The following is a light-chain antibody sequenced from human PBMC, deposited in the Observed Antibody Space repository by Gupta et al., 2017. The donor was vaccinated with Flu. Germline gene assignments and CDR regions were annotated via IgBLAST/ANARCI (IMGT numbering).Light chain of an antibody. J-gene: IGLJ1*01. CDR2: DNN. CDR3: GTGDSSLSAYV. CDR1: SSNIGNNY. V-gene: IGLV1-51*01. Sequence: QSVLTQPPAVSAAPGQKVTISCSGSSSNIGNNYVSWYQQLPGTAPNLLIYDNNKRPSGIPDRFSGSKSGTSATLGITGLQTGDEADYYCGTGDSSLSAYVFGTGTKVTVL.